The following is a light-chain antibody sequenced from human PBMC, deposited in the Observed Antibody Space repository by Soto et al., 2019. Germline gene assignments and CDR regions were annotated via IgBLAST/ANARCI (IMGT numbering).Light chain of an antibody. V-gene: IGKV1-5*03. CDR1: QTSSSW. Sequence: DMQITQSPSTLSGSVGDRVTIPCRASQTSSSWLAWYQQKPGKAPKLLIYKASTLKSGVPSRFSGSGSGTEFTLTISSLQPEDFATYYCQHYNSYSEAFGQGTKVDI. J-gene: IGKJ1*01. CDR3: QHYNSYSEA. CDR2: KAS.